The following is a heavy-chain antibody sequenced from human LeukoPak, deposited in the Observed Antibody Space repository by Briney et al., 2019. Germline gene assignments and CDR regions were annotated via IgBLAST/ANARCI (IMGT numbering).Heavy chain of an antibody. Sequence: SGTLSLTCAVSGGSISSSNWWSWVRQPPGKGLEWIGEIYHSGSTNYNPSLKSRVTISVDKSKNQFSLKLSSVTAADTAVYYCARGEGAYRSGWYWDYWGQGTLVTVSS. CDR2: IYHSGST. CDR1: GGSISSSNW. CDR3: ARGEGAYRSGWYWDY. D-gene: IGHD6-19*01. J-gene: IGHJ4*02. V-gene: IGHV4-4*02.